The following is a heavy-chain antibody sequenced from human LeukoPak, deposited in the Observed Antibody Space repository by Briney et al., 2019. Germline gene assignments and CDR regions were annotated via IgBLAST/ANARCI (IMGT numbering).Heavy chain of an antibody. J-gene: IGHJ4*01. Sequence: GGSLRLSCAASGFTFSSYGMHWVRPAPRKGLEWVAVIRYDGSIKYYADSVKGRFTISRDNSKNTLYLEMNSLRGEDTAVYYCARDGSYSSSWYYFDYWGQGTLVTVSS. D-gene: IGHD6-13*01. CDR1: GFTFSSYG. V-gene: IGHV3-33*01. CDR2: IRYDGSIK. CDR3: ARDGSYSSSWYYFDY.